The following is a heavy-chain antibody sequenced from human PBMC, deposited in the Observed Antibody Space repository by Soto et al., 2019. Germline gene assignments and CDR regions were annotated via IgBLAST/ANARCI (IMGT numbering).Heavy chain of an antibody. J-gene: IGHJ4*02. D-gene: IGHD6-19*01. CDR3: AKYTSGWDFDY. V-gene: IGHV3-23*01. Sequence: GGSLRLSCAASGFTLSSYAMSWVRQAPVKGLGWVSAITGSGAGTYYADSVKGRFTISRDNLKNTLDLQMNSLRAEDTAVYYCAKYTSGWDFDYWGQGALVTVSS. CDR1: GFTLSSYA. CDR2: ITGSGAGT.